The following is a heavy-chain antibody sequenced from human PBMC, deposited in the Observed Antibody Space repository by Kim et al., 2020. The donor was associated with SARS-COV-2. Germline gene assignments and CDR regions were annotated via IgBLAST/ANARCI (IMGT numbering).Heavy chain of an antibody. J-gene: IGHJ3*02. CDR3: ATPRRDYYDSSWLGAFDI. CDR1: GYTFTSYY. V-gene: IGHV1-46*01. CDR2: INPSGGST. D-gene: IGHD3-22*01. Sequence: ASVKVSCKASGYTFTSYYMHWVRQAPGQGLEWMGIINPSGGSTSYAQKFQGRVTMTRDTSTSTVYMELSNLRSEDTAVYYCATPRRDYYDSSWLGAFDIWGQGTMVTVSS.